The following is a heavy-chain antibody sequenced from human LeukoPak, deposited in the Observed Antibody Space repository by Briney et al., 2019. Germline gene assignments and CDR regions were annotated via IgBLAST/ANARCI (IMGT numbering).Heavy chain of an antibody. D-gene: IGHD3-22*01. CDR1: GFTFSSYW. CDR3: ARTRITMIVGLASRFDY. J-gene: IGHJ4*02. V-gene: IGHV3-7*01. Sequence: GGSLRLSCAASGFTFSSYWMSWVRQAPGKGLEWVANIKQDGSEKYYVDSVKGRFTISRVNAKNSLYLQMNSLRAEDTAVYYCARTRITMIVGLASRFDYWGQGTLVTVSS. CDR2: IKQDGSEK.